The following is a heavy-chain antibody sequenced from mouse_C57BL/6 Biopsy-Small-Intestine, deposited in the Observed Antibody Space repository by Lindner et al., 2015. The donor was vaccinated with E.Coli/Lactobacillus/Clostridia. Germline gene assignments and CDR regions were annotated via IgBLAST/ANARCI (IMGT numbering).Heavy chain of an antibody. CDR1: GYTFTEYY. Sequence: SVKVSCKTSGYTFTEYYMHWVRQAPGQGLEWMGVFNPRGGITTYSQKFQGRIAMTGDTSTRTIYMELSGLRSEDTAVYYCAREALFRPYPPGPFDIWGQGTMVTVS. V-gene: IGHV1-64*01. D-gene: IGHD2-10*01. CDR3: AREALFRPYPPGPFDI. CDR2: FNPRGGIT. J-gene: IGHJ3*01.